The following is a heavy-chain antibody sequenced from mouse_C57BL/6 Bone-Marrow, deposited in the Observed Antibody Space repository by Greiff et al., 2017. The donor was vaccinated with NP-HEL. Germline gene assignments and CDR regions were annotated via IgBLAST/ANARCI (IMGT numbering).Heavy chain of an antibody. CDR3: ARSDYYYYSSSPFDY. CDR1: GYTFTSYG. Sequence: VKLMESGAELARPGASVKLSCKASGYTFTSYGISWVKQRTGQGLEWIGEIYPRSGNTYYNEKFKGKATLTADKSSSTAYMELRTLTSEDSAVSFCARSDYYYYSSSPFDYWGQGTTLPVSS. CDR2: IYPRSGNT. J-gene: IGHJ2*01. D-gene: IGHD1-1*01. V-gene: IGHV1-81*01.